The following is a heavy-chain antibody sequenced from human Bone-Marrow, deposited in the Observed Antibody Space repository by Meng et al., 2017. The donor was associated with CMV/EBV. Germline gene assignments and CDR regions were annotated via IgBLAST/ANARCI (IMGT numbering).Heavy chain of an antibody. CDR3: ARARMVYSSSGAFDI. CDR1: GFTVSSNY. V-gene: IGHV3-53*01. CDR2: IYSGGST. Sequence: GESLKISCAASGFTVSSNYMSWVRQAPGKGLEWVSVIYSGGSTYYADSVKGRFTISRDNSKNTLYLQMNSLRAEDTAVYYCARARMVYSSSGAFDIWGQGTMVTVSS. D-gene: IGHD6-6*01. J-gene: IGHJ3*02.